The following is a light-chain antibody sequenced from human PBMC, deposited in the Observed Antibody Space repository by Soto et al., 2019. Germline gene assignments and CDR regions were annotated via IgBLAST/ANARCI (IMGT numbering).Light chain of an antibody. CDR2: DAC. V-gene: IGKV1-5*01. Sequence: DIQMTQSPSTLSASVGDRVTITCRASQSISRSLAWYPQKPGKAPNLLIYDACSLENGVPSTFSGSGSGTEFTLTISSLQPDDFESYYCQQYNTYWWTFGQGTKVEIK. CDR3: QQYNTYWWT. J-gene: IGKJ1*01. CDR1: QSISRS.